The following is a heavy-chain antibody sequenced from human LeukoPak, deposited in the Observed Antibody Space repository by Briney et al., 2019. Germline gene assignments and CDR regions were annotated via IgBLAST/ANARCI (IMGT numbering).Heavy chain of an antibody. CDR3: AKDRYFDWLSYSPYYFDY. V-gene: IGHV3-23*01. CDR2: ISGSGGST. J-gene: IGHJ4*02. CDR1: GFTFSSYA. Sequence: PTGGSLRLSCAASGFTFSSYAMSWVRQAPGKGLEWVSAISGSGGSTYYADSVKGRFTISRDNSKNTLYLQMNSLRAEDTAVYYCAKDRYFDWLSYSPYYFDYWGQGTLVTVSS. D-gene: IGHD3-9*01.